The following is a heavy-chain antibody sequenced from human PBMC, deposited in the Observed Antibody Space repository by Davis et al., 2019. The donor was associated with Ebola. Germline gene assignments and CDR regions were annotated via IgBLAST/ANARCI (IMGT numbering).Heavy chain of an antibody. CDR1: GFTFSNYG. CDR2: IWYEGSSK. Sequence: GGSLRLSCAASGFTFSNYGMHWVRQAPGKGLEWVASIWYEGSSKYYAESVEGRFTISRDNSKNTLFLQMNSLRADDTATYYCARAFDYYTNGMDVWGKGVKVTVSS. CDR3: ARAFDYYTNGMDV. V-gene: IGHV3-33*01. J-gene: IGHJ6*04.